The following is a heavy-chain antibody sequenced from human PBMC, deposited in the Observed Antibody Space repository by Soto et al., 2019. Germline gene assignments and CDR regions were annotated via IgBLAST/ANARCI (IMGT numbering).Heavy chain of an antibody. J-gene: IGHJ4*01. CDR3: ARTHYSWSGYLDKTKDY. V-gene: IGHV1-18*01. Sequence: ASVKVSWKASGYTFTSYGISWVRQAPGQGLEWMGWISAYNGNTNYAQKLQGRVTMTTDTSTSTAYMELRSLRSDDTGGYYCARTHYSWSGYLDKTKDYWGQGTLVTVSS. CDR2: ISAYNGNT. D-gene: IGHD3-3*01. CDR1: GYTFTSYG.